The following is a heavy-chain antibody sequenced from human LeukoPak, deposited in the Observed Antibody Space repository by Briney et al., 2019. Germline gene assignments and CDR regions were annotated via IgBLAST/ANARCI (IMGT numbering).Heavy chain of an antibody. CDR2: IQQDGGEK. CDR3: VKDNHYSDSGTYYYYFDS. V-gene: IGHV3-7*01. Sequence: GGSLRLSCVASAFAFARHWMSWVRQAPGKGLEWVADIQQDGGEKFYVDSVKGRLTISRDNARKSLYLQMNNLRAEDTAMYYCVKDNHYSDSGTYYYYFDSWGQGTLVTVSS. D-gene: IGHD3-22*01. CDR1: AFAFARHW. J-gene: IGHJ4*02.